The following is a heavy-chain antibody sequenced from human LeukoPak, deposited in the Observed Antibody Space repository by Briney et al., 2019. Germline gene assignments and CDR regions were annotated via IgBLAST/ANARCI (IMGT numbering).Heavy chain of an antibody. CDR3: ARHGSIFGVVIYRGNWFDP. J-gene: IGHJ5*02. Sequence: GGSLRLSCAASGFTFSSYAMSWVRQAPGKGLEWVSAISGSGGSTYYADSVKGRFTISRDNPKNTQYLQMNSLRAEDTAVYYCARHGSIFGVVIYRGNWFDPWGQGTLVTVSS. V-gene: IGHV3-23*01. D-gene: IGHD3-3*01. CDR2: ISGSGGST. CDR1: GFTFSSYA.